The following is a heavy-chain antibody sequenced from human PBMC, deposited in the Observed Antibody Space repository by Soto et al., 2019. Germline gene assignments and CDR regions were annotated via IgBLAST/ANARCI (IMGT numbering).Heavy chain of an antibody. V-gene: IGHV3-23*01. CDR2: IGGSASST. CDR1: GFTFDGYA. D-gene: IGHD6-13*01. Sequence: GGSLRLSCAAFGFTFDGYALSLVRQAPGRGLEWVSGIGGSASSTYYADSVKGRFTISRDNSKNTLYLQMNSLRAEDTAVYYCAKRDGSSSKTFDIWGQGTMVTVSS. CDR3: AKRDGSSSKTFDI. J-gene: IGHJ3*02.